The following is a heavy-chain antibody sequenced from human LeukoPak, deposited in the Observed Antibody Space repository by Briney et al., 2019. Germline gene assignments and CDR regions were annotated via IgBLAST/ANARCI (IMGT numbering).Heavy chain of an antibody. CDR3: AKDRQGFMSRGFDP. CDR1: GFTFSSYG. V-gene: IGHV3-30*02. D-gene: IGHD3-16*01. Sequence: GGSLRLSCAAPGFTFSSYGMHWVRQAPGKGLEWVAFIRYDGSNKYYADSVKGRFTISRDNSKNTLYLQMNSLRAEDTAVYYCAKDRQGFMSRGFDPWAQGTLVTVSS. CDR2: IRYDGSNK. J-gene: IGHJ5*02.